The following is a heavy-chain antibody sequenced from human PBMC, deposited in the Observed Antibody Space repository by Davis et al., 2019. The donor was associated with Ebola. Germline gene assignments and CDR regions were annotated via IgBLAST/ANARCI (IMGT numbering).Heavy chain of an antibody. J-gene: IGHJ4*02. CDR3: ARVPGPWYLDY. CDR2: FYYSGST. Sequence: SETLSLTCAVSGDSVTSNHWWSWVRQSQAKGLEWLGTFYYSGSTYYNPSLKSRVTISVDRSKNQFSLKLSSVTAADTAVYYCARVPGPWYLDYWGQGTLVTVSS. CDR1: GDSVTSNHW. V-gene: IGHV4-4*02.